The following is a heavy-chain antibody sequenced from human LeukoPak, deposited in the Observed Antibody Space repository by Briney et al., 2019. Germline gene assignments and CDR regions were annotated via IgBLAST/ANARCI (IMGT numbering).Heavy chain of an antibody. D-gene: IGHD3-3*01. J-gene: IGHJ2*01. Sequence: SETLSLTCTVSGGSISSSSYYWGWIRQPPGKGLEWIGSIYYSGSTYYNPSLKSRVTISVDTSKNQFSVKLSSVTAADTAVYYCARQGSPSITIFGVVIIPHWYFDLWGRGTLVTVSS. CDR2: IYYSGST. V-gene: IGHV4-39*01. CDR1: GGSISSSSYY. CDR3: ARQGSPSITIFGVVIIPHWYFDL.